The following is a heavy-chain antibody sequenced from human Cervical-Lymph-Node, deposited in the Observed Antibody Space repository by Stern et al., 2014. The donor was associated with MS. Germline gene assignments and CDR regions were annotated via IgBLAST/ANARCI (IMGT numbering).Heavy chain of an antibody. D-gene: IGHD2/OR15-2a*01. J-gene: IGHJ5*02. CDR3: TRGDLVIVSVVLGRFDP. CDR1: GYSFSDFY. V-gene: IGHV1-2*06. Sequence: QVQLVESGAEVKKPGASLKVSCKASGYSFSDFYIHWVRQAPGPGLEWMGRINPKSGGTKYAQKFRGRVTMTSDTSSSTAHMELSRLTSDDTAIYYCTRGDLVIVSVVLGRFDPWGQGTLATVAS. CDR2: INPKSGGT.